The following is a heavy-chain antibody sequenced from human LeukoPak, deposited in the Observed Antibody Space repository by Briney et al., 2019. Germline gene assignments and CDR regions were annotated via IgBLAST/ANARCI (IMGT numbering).Heavy chain of an antibody. D-gene: IGHD5-24*01. J-gene: IGHJ4*02. CDR2: ISSSSSYI. Sequence: GSLRLSCAASGFTFSSYSMNWVRQAPGKGLEWVSSISSSSSYIYYADSVKGRFTISRDNAKNSLYLQMNSLRAEDTAVYYCAKDAVRDGYNFDYWGQGTLVTVSS. V-gene: IGHV3-21*01. CDR1: GFTFSSYS. CDR3: AKDAVRDGYNFDY.